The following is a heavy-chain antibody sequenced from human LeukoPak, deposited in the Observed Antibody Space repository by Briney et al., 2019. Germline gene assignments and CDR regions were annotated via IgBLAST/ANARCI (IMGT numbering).Heavy chain of an antibody. J-gene: IGHJ2*01. CDR1: GGTFSSYA. CDR3: ARVYYSSSYDYWYFDL. D-gene: IGHD6-13*01. Sequence: SVKVSCKASGGTFSSYAISWVRQAPGQGLEWMGGIIPIFGTANYAQKLQGRVTMTTDTSTSTAYMELRSLRSDDTAVYYCARVYYSSSYDYWYFDLWGRGTLVTVSS. CDR2: IIPIFGTA. V-gene: IGHV1-69*05.